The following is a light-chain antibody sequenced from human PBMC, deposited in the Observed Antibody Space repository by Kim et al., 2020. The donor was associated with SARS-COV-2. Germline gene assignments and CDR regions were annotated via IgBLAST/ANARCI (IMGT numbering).Light chain of an antibody. V-gene: IGKV3-15*01. CDR3: QQYSKWPPLT. J-gene: IGKJ4*01. Sequence: SPGERATLSCRASQSISNNLAWYQQRPGQAPRLLIYGASTRASGFPARFSGSGSGTEFILTISSLQSEDFAVYYCQQYSKWPPLTFGGGTKVDIK. CDR2: GAS. CDR1: QSISNN.